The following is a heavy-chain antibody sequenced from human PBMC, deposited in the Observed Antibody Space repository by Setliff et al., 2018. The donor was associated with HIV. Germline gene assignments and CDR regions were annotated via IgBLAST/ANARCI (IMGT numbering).Heavy chain of an antibody. Sequence: PSETLSLTCTDSGGSITSGGFYWSWIRQYPQKGLEWIGYIYYSGGTYYNPSLKSRVTMSVDTSKNQLSLKLSSVTAADTAVYYCARGGFYSSDYYLLDYWGQGTLVTVSS. CDR2: IYYSGGT. V-gene: IGHV4-31*03. D-gene: IGHD6-19*01. J-gene: IGHJ4*02. CDR3: ARGGFYSSDYYLLDY. CDR1: GGSITSGGFY.